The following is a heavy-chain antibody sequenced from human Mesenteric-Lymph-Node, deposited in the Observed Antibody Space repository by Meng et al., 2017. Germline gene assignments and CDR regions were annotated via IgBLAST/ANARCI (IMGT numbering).Heavy chain of an antibody. D-gene: IGHD6-6*01. Sequence: QLQLQESGPRLVRPSETLSLTCSVSGDSISGNSDSWGWIRQPPGKGLEWIGSIYYSGSTYYNPSLKSRLTISVDTSMNRFSLKLRFVTAADTAVYYCARGNEYSSSPWFDPWGQGTLVTVSS. CDR3: ARGNEYSSSPWFDP. CDR2: IYYSGST. V-gene: IGHV4-39*01. CDR1: GDSISGNSDS. J-gene: IGHJ5*02.